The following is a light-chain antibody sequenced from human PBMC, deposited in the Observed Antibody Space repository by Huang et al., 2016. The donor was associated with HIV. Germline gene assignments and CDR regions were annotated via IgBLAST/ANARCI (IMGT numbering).Light chain of an antibody. V-gene: IGKV1-5*03. CDR3: QPYSSSSGT. Sequence: DIQMTQSPSTLSASVGDRVTITCRASQSISRWLAWYQQKPGKAPNIMIYEASTLAAGVPSRFSGIGCGTDFTMTSSSLQPGDFATYYCQPYSSSSGTFGQETKVE. CDR2: EAS. J-gene: IGKJ1*01. CDR1: QSISRW.